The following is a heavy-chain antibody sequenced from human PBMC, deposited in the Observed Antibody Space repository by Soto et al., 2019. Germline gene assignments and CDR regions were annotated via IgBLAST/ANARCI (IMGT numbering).Heavy chain of an antibody. D-gene: IGHD3-10*01. CDR1: GFTFSSYG. CDR3: AKDPPPWSYYYYYYYGMDV. V-gene: IGHV3-30*18. CDR2: ISYDGSNK. Sequence: QVQLVESGGGVVQPGRSLRLSCAASGFTFSSYGMHWVRQAPGKGLEWVAVISYDGSNKYYADSVKGRFTISRDNSKNTLYLQMNSLRAEDTAVYYCAKDPPPWSYYYYYYYGMDVW. J-gene: IGHJ6*01.